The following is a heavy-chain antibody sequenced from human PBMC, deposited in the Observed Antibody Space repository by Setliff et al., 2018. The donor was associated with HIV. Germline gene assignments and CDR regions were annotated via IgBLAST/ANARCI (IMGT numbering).Heavy chain of an antibody. V-gene: IGHV3-74*03. J-gene: IGHJ5*02. CDR3: ARVASGYDYGWLDP. CDR2: INNDGRKT. CDR1: RFDFNNYW. Sequence: AGGSLRLSCAASRFDFNNYWMCWVRQAPGKGLVWVSHINNDGRKTTYADSVKGRFTVPRDNAKNTLYLQMNRLRAEDTAVYYCARVASGYDYGWLDPWGQGTLVTVSS. D-gene: IGHD5-12*01.